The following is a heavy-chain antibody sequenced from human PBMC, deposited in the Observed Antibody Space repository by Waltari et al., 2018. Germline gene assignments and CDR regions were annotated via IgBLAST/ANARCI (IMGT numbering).Heavy chain of an antibody. D-gene: IGHD1-1*01. CDR1: GFTISRFW. CDR3: VGWNDPINS. Sequence: EAQLVQSGGGLVQPGGSLTLSCAASGFTISRFWMTWIRQAPGQGLQWGDNIGPDGSDKYYVDSVKGRFTISRDNAENSLLLQMSSLRVEDTALYYCVGWNDPINSWGQGTLVAVSS. V-gene: IGHV3-7*01. CDR2: IGPDGSDK. J-gene: IGHJ4*02.